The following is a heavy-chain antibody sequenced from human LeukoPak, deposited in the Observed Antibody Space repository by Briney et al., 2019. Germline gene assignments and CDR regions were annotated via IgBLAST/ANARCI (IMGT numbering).Heavy chain of an antibody. D-gene: IGHD3-22*01. J-gene: IGHJ4*02. CDR1: GFTFSSYG. Sequence: PGGSLRLSCAASGFTFSSYGMHWVRQAPGKGLEWVSAISGSGANTNYADSVKGRCTVSRDNSKNTLYLQMSSLRAEDTAIYYCAKDRSGYYRPHDYWGQGTLVTVSS. CDR3: AKDRSGYYRPHDY. V-gene: IGHV3-23*01. CDR2: ISGSGANT.